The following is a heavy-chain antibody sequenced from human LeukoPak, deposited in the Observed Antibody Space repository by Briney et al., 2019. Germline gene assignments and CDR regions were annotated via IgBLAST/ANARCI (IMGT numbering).Heavy chain of an antibody. CDR1: GGSINSYY. V-gene: IGHV4-59*12. J-gene: IGHJ4*02. D-gene: IGHD6-19*01. CDR3: AITNLKNGYSSGWYGLGLLDY. Sequence: TSETLSLTCTVSGGSINSYYWSWIRQPPGKGLEWIGYIYYSGSTDYSPSLKSRVTMSVDTSKNQFSLKLSSVTAADTAVYYCAITNLKNGYSSGWYGLGLLDYWGQGTLVTVSS. CDR2: IYYSGST.